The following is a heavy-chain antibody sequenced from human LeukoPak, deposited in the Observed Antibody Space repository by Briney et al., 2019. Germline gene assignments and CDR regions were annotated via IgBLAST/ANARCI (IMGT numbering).Heavy chain of an antibody. D-gene: IGHD2-15*01. CDR2: IYSGGYT. CDR1: GFTVSSNY. CDR3: ARALAGDY. J-gene: IGHJ4*02. Sequence: GGSLRLSCAAAGFTVSSNYMSWVRQAPGKGLEWVSVIYSGGYTYYADSVKGRFTISRDSSKNTLYLQMNSLRVEDTAVYYCARALAGDYWGQGTLVTVSS. V-gene: IGHV3-53*01.